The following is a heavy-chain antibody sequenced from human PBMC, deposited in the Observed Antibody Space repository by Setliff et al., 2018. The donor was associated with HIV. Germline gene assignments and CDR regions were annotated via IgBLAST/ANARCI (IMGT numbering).Heavy chain of an antibody. J-gene: IGHJ4*02. CDR3: ARQGLVLVPASIDWRLPPSPIDY. Sequence: SETLSLTCTVSGGSISSNHYYWGWIRQPPGKGLEWIASIYYSGSTYYNPSLTSRITISVDTSKNQFSLRLSSVTAADTAVYYCARQGLVLVPASIDWRLPPSPIDYWGQGALVTVSS. CDR1: GGSISSNHYY. D-gene: IGHD2-2*01. V-gene: IGHV4-39*01. CDR2: IYYSGST.